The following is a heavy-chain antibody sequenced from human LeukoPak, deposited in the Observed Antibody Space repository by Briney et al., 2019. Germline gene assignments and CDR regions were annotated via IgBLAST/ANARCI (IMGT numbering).Heavy chain of an antibody. CDR2: ISSSSSYI. CDR3: ATIWFGELYPPSDY. CDR1: GFTFSSYS. V-gene: IGHV3-21*01. D-gene: IGHD3-10*01. J-gene: IGHJ4*02. Sequence: GGSLRLSCAASGFTFSSYSMNWVRQAPGKGLEWVSSISSSSSYIYYADSVKGRFTISRDNAKNSLYLQMNSLRAEDTAVYYCATIWFGELYPPSDYWGQGTLVTVSS.